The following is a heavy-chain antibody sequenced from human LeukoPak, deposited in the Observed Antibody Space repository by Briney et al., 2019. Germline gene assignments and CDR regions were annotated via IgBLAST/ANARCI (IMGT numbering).Heavy chain of an antibody. CDR2: ISYDGSNK. D-gene: IGHD6-13*01. CDR3: AREDSSSSVIAFDI. V-gene: IGHV3-30*04. Sequence: GGSLRLSCAASGFTFSSYEMNLVRQAPGKGLEWVAVISYDGSNKYYADSGKGRFTISRDNSKNTLYLPMNSLRAEDTAVYYCAREDSSSSVIAFDIWGQGTMVTVSS. J-gene: IGHJ3*02. CDR1: GFTFSSYE.